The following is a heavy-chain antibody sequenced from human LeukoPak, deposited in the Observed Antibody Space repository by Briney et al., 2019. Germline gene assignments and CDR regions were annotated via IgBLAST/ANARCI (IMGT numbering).Heavy chain of an antibody. CDR2: IYPGDSDT. J-gene: IGHJ3*02. D-gene: IGHD3-3*01. Sequence: GESLKISCKGSGYSFTSYWIGWVRQMPGKGLEWMGIIYPGDSDTRYSPSLQGQVTISADKSISTAYLQWSSLKASDTAMYYCASPTPTYYDFWSGYPTTDAFDIWGQGTMVTVSS. CDR3: ASPTPTYYDFWSGYPTTDAFDI. V-gene: IGHV5-51*01. CDR1: GYSFTSYW.